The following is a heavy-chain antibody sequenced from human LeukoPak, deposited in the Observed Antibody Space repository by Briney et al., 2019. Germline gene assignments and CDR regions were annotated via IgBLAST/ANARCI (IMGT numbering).Heavy chain of an antibody. J-gene: IGHJ4*02. D-gene: IGHD6-19*01. V-gene: IGHV4-34*01. Sequence: SETLSLTCAVYGGSFSGYSWTWIRQPPGKGLEWIGEMSHSGYPNYNPSLKSRVTISVDTSKNQFSLKLTSVTAADAAIYYCARGPNSTGWYPHWGQGTLVTVSS. CDR2: MSHSGYP. CDR3: ARGPNSTGWYPH. CDR1: GGSFSGYS.